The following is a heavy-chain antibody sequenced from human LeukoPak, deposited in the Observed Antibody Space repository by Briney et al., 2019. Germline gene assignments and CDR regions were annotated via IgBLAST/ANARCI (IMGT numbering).Heavy chain of an antibody. J-gene: IGHJ4*02. V-gene: IGHV3-30*18. CDR1: GFTFNTYG. CDR2: ISNDGSTK. CDR3: AKAAYCTSTSCHFSGYAQRPLDS. D-gene: IGHD2-2*01. Sequence: PGRSLRLSCAASGFTFNTYGMHWVRQAPGKGLEWVAGISNDGSTKDYADSVKGRFTISRDSSKKSMFLQMNSLRAEDTAVYYCAKAAYCTSTSCHFSGYAQRPLDSWGQGTLVAVSS.